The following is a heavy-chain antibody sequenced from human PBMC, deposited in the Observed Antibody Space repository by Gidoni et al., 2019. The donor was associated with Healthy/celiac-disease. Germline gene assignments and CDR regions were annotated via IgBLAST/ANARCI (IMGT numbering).Heavy chain of an antibody. V-gene: IGHV3-23*01. D-gene: IGHD2-15*01. CDR1: GFTFSSYA. Sequence: EVQLLESGGGLVQPGGSLRLSCAASGFTFSSYAMSWVRQAPGKGLEWVSAISGSGGSTYYADSVKGRFTISRDNSKNTLYLQMNSLRAEDTAVYYCAKEMGYCSGGSCAIYYYYGMDVWGQGTTVTVSS. J-gene: IGHJ6*02. CDR2: ISGSGGST. CDR3: AKEMGYCSGGSCAIYYYYGMDV.